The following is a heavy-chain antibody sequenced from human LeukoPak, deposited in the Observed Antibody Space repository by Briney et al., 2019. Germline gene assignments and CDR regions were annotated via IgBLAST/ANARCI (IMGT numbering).Heavy chain of an antibody. V-gene: IGHV3-64*01. J-gene: IGHJ4*02. CDR1: GFTFSSYA. CDR2: IRTNRGST. CDR3: ARDLAAAGVGFDY. D-gene: IGHD6-13*01. Sequence: WGSPRLSCAASGFTFSSYATHWVRQAPGKGLEYVSAIRTNRGSTYYTNSVKGRFTISRDNSKNTVYLQMGSLRAEDMAVYYWARDLAAAGVGFDYWGQGTLVTV.